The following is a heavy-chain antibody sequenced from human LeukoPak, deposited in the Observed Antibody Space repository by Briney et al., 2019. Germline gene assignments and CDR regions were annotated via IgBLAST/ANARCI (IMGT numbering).Heavy chain of an antibody. CDR1: GFTFSSYG. D-gene: IGHD2-2*01. CDR2: ISYDGSNK. V-gene: IGHV3-30*03. Sequence: GRSLRLSCAASGFTFSSYGMHWVRQAPGKGLEWVAVISYDGSNKYYADSVKGRFTISRDNSKNTLYLQMNSLRAEDTAVYYCARVAVCSSTSCYGVSYFDYWGQGTLVTVSS. J-gene: IGHJ4*02. CDR3: ARVAVCSSTSCYGVSYFDY.